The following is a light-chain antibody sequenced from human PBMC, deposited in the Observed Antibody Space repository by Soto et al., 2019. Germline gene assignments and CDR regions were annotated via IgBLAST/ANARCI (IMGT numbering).Light chain of an antibody. CDR2: GNT. V-gene: IGLV1-40*01. CDR1: SSNIGAGYD. J-gene: IGLJ3*02. CDR3: QSYDSGLSAWV. Sequence: QSALTQPPSVSGAPGQRVTISCTGSSSNIGAGYDVHWYQQLPGTAPKLLIYGNTNRPSGVPDRFSASKSGTSASLAITGLQAEDEADYYCQSYDSGLSAWVFGGGTKVTVL.